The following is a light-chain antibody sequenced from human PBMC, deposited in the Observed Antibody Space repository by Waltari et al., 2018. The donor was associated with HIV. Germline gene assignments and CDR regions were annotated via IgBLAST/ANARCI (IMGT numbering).Light chain of an antibody. CDR2: EVS. J-gene: IGLJ3*02. CDR3: SSYTSSTILGV. CDR1: SSDVGGYNF. Sequence: QSALPQPASLSGSPGQAITISCTGTSSDVGGYNFVSWYQQQPGKAPKLIIYEVSNRPAGVSDRFSGSKSGNTASLIISGLQAEDEGDYYCSSYTSSTILGVFGGGTKVTVL. V-gene: IGLV2-14*01.